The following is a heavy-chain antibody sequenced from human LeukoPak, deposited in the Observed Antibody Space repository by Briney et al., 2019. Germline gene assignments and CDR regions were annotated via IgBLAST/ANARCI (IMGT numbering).Heavy chain of an antibody. J-gene: IGHJ4*02. CDR1: GGSFSGYY. CDR2: INHSGGT. CDR3: ARAALYCSGGSCYVY. D-gene: IGHD2-15*01. V-gene: IGHV4-34*01. Sequence: SETLSLTCAVYGGSFSGYYWSWIRQPPGKGLEWIGEINHSGGTNYNPSLKSRVTISVDTSKNQFSLKLSSVTAADTAVYYCARAALYCSGGSCYVYWGQGTLVTVSS.